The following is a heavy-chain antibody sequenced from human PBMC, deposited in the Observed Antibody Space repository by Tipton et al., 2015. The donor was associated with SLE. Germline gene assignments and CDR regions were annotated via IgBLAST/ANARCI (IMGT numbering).Heavy chain of an antibody. Sequence: TLSLTCAVYGGSFSGYYWSWIRQPPGKGLEWIGESNPSGSTNYNPSLKSRVTISVDTSKNQLSLKVNSVTAADTAVYYCARDFRGAFDIWGQGTMVTVSS. D-gene: IGHD3-3*01. CDR1: GGSFSGYY. J-gene: IGHJ3*02. CDR3: ARDFRGAFDI. V-gene: IGHV4-34*01. CDR2: SNPSGST.